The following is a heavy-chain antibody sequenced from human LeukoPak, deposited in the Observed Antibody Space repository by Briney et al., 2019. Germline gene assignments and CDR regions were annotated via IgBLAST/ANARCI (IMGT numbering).Heavy chain of an antibody. CDR2: IAGPTFRT. Sequence: AVSLTLYCSASAFTFSSYAMHWVRQAPGKGRVWGSTIAGPTFRTHYADSVMGRFTICRDKSKNTLYLQMNRLRAEDAAVYFCTTWVGAHFDFWGEGALVTVSS. D-gene: IGHD1-26*01. CDR1: AFTFSSYA. V-gene: IGHV3-23*01. CDR3: TTWVGAHFDF. J-gene: IGHJ4*02.